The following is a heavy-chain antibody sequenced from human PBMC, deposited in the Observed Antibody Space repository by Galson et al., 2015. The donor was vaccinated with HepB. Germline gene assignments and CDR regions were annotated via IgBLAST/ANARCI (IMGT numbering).Heavy chain of an antibody. CDR2: ISGSSGGT. V-gene: IGHV3-23*01. J-gene: IGHJ4*02. Sequence: SLRLSCAASGSTVSNYAMTWVRQAPGKGLEWVSTISGSSGGTYYADSVKGRFTISRDNFKNMVYLQMNSLRVEDTAVYYCAKDYGSGWYLDSWGQGTLVSVSS. D-gene: IGHD6-19*01. CDR1: GSTVSNYA. CDR3: AKDYGSGWYLDS.